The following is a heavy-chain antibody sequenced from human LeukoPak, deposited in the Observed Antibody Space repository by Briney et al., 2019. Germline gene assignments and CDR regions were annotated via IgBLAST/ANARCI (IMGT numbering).Heavy chain of an antibody. CDR2: INSDGSST. CDR3: AKDYGSGSYYGHHFDY. J-gene: IGHJ4*02. CDR1: GFTFSSYW. Sequence: GGSLRLSCAASGFTFSSYWMHWVRQAPGKGLVWVSRINSDGSSTSYADSVKGRFTISRDNSKNTLYLQMNSLRAEDTAVYYCAKDYGSGSYYGHHFDYWGQGTLVTVSS. V-gene: IGHV3-74*01. D-gene: IGHD3-10*01.